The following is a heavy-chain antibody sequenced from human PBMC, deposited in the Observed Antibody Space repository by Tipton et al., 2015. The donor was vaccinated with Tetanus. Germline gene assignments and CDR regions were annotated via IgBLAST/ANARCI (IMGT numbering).Heavy chain of an antibody. CDR2: INSDGSAR. CDR1: GFTLSRYW. Sequence: SLRLSCEGSGFTLSRYWMHWVRQAPGTGLVWVDRINSDGSARSYADPVKGRFSTSRDNSKNTVYLQMNSLRDEDTAVYYCAKDPASRGWFDPWGQGTLVSVSS. CDR3: AKDPASRGWFDP. V-gene: IGHV3-74*01. J-gene: IGHJ5*02.